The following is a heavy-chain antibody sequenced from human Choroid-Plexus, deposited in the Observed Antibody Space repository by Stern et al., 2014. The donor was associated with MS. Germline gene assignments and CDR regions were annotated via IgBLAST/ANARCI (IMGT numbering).Heavy chain of an antibody. J-gene: IGHJ2*01. D-gene: IGHD2/OR15-2a*01. CDR3: AKERQYLTYF. CDR1: GFTFGSCA. Sequence: VQLVESGGGVVQPGRPLRLSCVASGFTFGSCAMHWVRQAPGKGLEWVAGVSYDGSNKYYADSVKGRFSISRENSQNTLYMQMSSLRPEDTAVYYCAKERQYLTYF. V-gene: IGHV3-30*18. CDR2: VSYDGSNK.